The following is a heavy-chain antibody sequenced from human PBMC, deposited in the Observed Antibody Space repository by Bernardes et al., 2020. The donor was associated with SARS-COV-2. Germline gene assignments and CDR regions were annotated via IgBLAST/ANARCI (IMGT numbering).Heavy chain of an antibody. D-gene: IGHD6-19*01. CDR2: MNPKSGDT. J-gene: IGHJ4*02. Sequence: ASVKVSCKTSGFTFTNYDINWVRQATGQGLEWMGWMNPKSGDTGYAQKFQGKFTMTRHTSISTAYMELSSLTSEDTAVYYCAREQWLVLPCFDYWGQGTLVTVSS. V-gene: IGHV1-8*01. CDR3: AREQWLVLPCFDY. CDR1: GFTFTNYD.